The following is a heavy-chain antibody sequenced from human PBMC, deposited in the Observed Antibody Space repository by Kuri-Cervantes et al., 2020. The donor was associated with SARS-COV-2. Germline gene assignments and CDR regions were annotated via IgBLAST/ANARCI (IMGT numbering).Heavy chain of an antibody. CDR3: TTGCSSTSCYRGVGYYYMDV. J-gene: IGHJ6*03. CDR2: ISSGSYIT. Sequence: GGSLRLSCAASGFTFSSYAMSWVREAPGKGLEWVAAISSGSYITHYADSVKGRFTISRDDSKNTLYLQMNSLKTEDTAVYYCTTGCSSTSCYRGVGYYYMDVWGKGNTVTVSS. V-gene: IGHV3-23*01. CDR1: GFTFSSYA. D-gene: IGHD2-2*02.